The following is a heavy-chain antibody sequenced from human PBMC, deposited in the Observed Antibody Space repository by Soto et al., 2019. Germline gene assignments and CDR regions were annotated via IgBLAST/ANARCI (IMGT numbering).Heavy chain of an antibody. J-gene: IGHJ4*02. Sequence: QVHLVQSGAEVKKPGASVKVSCKGSGYTFTSYGITWVRQAPGQGLEWMGWISAHNGNTNYAQKLQGSVTVTRDTSTSTAYMELRSLSSDATAVYYCARGRYGDYWGQGALVTVSS. CDR3: ARGRYGDY. CDR2: ISAHNGNT. D-gene: IGHD1-1*01. CDR1: GYTFTSYG. V-gene: IGHV1-18*01.